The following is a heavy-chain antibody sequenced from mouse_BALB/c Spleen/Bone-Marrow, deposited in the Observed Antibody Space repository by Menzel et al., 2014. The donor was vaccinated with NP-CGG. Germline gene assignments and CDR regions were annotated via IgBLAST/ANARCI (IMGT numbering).Heavy chain of an antibody. CDR2: IYPGNSDT. D-gene: IGHD1-2*01. V-gene: IGHV1-5*01. J-gene: IGHJ2*01. CDR1: GYTFTSYW. Sequence: EVMLVESGTVLARPGASVKMSCKASGYTFTSYWMHWVKQRPGQGLEWIGAIYPGNSDTSYNQKFKGKAKLTAVTSTSTAYMELSSLTNEDSAVYYCTREGLLRLRYFDYWGQGTTLTVSS. CDR3: TREGLLRLRYFDY.